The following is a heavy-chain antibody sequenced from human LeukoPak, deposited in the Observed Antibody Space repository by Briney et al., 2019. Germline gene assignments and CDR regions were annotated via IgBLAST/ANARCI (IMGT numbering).Heavy chain of an antibody. D-gene: IGHD4-23*01. CDR1: GFTFSSYA. V-gene: IGHV3-23*01. Sequence: GGSLRLSCAASGFTFSSYAMSWVRQAPGKGLEWVSAISGSGDITYLADSVKGRFTISRDSVENTLHLQMNSLRAEDTAVYYCVKDFGGNSDYWGQGTLVTVSS. CDR2: ISGSGDIT. J-gene: IGHJ4*02. CDR3: VKDFGGNSDY.